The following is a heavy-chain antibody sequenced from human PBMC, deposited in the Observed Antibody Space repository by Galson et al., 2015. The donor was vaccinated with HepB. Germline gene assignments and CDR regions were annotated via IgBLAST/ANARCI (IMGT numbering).Heavy chain of an antibody. D-gene: IGHD1-7*01. CDR3: ASRITGTTTWFDP. CDR1: GGIFTSYT. V-gene: IGHV1-69*02. CDR2: IIPILGIT. J-gene: IGHJ5*02. Sequence: SVKVSCKASGGIFTSYTICWVRQAPGQGLEWMGRIIPILGITNYAQKFQGRVTITADKSTNTAYMELSSLGSEDTAVYYCASRITGTTTWFDPWGQGTLVTVSS.